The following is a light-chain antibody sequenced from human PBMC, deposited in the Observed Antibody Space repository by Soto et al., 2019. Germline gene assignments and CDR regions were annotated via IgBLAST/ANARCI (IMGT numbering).Light chain of an antibody. Sequence: QSVLTQPPSASGSPGQSVTISCTGTSSDVGGYNYVSWYQQHPGKAPKLMIYEVSKRPSGVPDRFSGSKSGNTASLTVSGLQAEDEADYYCSSYAGSNNFVFRTGTKVPVL. CDR3: SSYAGSNNFV. J-gene: IGLJ1*01. CDR1: SSDVGGYNY. CDR2: EVS. V-gene: IGLV2-8*01.